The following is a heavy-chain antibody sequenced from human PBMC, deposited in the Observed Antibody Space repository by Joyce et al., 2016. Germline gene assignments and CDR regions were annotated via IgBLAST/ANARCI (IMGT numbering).Heavy chain of an antibody. CDR2: ISRSSNTI. V-gene: IGHV3-48*01. Sequence: EVQLVESGGGLVQPGGSLRLSCAAAGFTFNAYSMNWVRQAPEKGREWVSYISRSSNTIYYVDSVKGRFTISRDNAKNSLYLQMNSLRAEDTAVYFCARATSYYFYYYMDVWGKGTTVTVSS. CDR3: ARATSYYFYYYMDV. CDR1: GFTFNAYS. J-gene: IGHJ6*03.